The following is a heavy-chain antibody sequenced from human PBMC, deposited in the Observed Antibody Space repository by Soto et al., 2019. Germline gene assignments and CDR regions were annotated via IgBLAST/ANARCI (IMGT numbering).Heavy chain of an antibody. CDR1: GYTFTSYD. V-gene: IGHV1-8*01. CDR3: AREAAAGHYYYYYMDV. CDR2: MNPNSGNT. J-gene: IGHJ6*03. Sequence: QVQLVQSGVEVKKPGASVKVSCKASGYTFTSYDINWVRQATGQGLEWMGWMNPNSGNTGYAQKFQGRVTMTRNTSISTAYMELSSLRSEDTAVYYCAREAAAGHYYYYYMDVWGKGTTVTVSS. D-gene: IGHD6-13*01.